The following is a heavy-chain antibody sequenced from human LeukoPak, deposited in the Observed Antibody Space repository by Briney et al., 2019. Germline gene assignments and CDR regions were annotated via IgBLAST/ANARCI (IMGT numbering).Heavy chain of an antibody. CDR2: FDPEDGET. J-gene: IGHJ3*02. CDR1: GYTLTELS. CDR3: ATAIVVVGHDAFDI. D-gene: IGHD3-22*01. V-gene: IGHV1-24*01. Sequence: ASVKVSCKVSGYTLTELSMHWVRQAPGKGLEWMGGFDPEDGETIYAQKFQGRVTMTEDTSTDTAYMELSSLRSEDTAVYYCATAIVVVGHDAFDIWGQGTMVIVSS.